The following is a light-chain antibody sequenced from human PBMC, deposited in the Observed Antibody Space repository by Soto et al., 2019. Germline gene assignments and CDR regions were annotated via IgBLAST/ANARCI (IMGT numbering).Light chain of an antibody. Sequence: QSALTQPASVSGSPGQSITISCTGTSSDVGGYNYVSWYQQYPGKAPKLMIYEVSNRPSGVSNRFSGSKSGNTASLTISGLQAEDEADYYCTSYTGGSPYVCGTGTKVTVL. J-gene: IGLJ1*01. V-gene: IGLV2-14*01. CDR2: EVS. CDR1: SSDVGGYNY. CDR3: TSYTGGSPYV.